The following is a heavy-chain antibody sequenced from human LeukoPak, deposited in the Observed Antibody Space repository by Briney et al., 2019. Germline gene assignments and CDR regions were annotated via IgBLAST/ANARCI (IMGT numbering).Heavy chain of an antibody. V-gene: IGHV4-34*01. Sequence: WETLSLTCAVYGGSFSGYYWSWIRQPPGKGLEWIGEINHSGSTNYNPSLKSRVTISVDTSKNQFSLKLSSVTAADTAVYYCARSLTGTTDYWGQGTLVTVSS. J-gene: IGHJ4*02. D-gene: IGHD1-1*01. CDR3: ARSLTGTTDY. CDR2: INHSGST. CDR1: GGSFSGYY.